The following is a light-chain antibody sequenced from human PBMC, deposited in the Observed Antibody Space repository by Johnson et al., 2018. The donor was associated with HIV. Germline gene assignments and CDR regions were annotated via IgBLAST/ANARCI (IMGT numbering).Light chain of an antibody. CDR3: GIWDASLSPLYV. V-gene: IGLV1-51*02. J-gene: IGLJ1*01. CDR1: VSNIESYF. Sequence: QAVLTQPPSVSAAPGQTVNISCSGNVSNIESYFVSWYQQLPGAAPTLLIYEDNKRPSGIPDRFSGSKSGATAPLGITGLQTGDEADYYCGIWDASLSPLYVFVTGTTITVL. CDR2: EDN.